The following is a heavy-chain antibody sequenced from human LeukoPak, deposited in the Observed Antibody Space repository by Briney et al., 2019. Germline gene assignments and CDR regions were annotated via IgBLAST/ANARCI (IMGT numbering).Heavy chain of an antibody. CDR1: GGSISSYY. CDR2: IYSSGST. D-gene: IGHD2-2*01. J-gene: IGHJ2*01. Sequence: SETLSLTCTVSGGSISSYYWSWIRQPAGKGLEWIGRIYSSGSTNYNPSLKSRITMSVDTSKNQFSLKLSSVTAADTAVYYCARGQYHLLYWYFDLWGRGTLVTVSS. V-gene: IGHV4-4*07. CDR3: ARGQYHLLYWYFDL.